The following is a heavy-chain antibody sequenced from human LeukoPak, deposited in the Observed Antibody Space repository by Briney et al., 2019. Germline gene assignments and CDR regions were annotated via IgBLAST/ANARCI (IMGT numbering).Heavy chain of an antibody. Sequence: GGSLRLSCEASGFTFSSYSMNWVRQAPGKGLEWISYISTSTTTIYYANSVKGRFTISRDNAKKSLYLQMNSLRAEDTAVYYCARVSSIAAPNWFDPWGQGTLVTVSS. CDR2: ISTSTTTI. CDR1: GFTFSSYS. V-gene: IGHV3-48*01. D-gene: IGHD6-6*01. CDR3: ARVSSIAAPNWFDP. J-gene: IGHJ5*02.